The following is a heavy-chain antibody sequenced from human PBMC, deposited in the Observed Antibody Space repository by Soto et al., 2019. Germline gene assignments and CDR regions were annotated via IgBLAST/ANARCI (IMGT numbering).Heavy chain of an antibody. CDR2: ISTAGDT. Sequence: GGSLRLSCAGSGFTFSSYDMHWVRQATGKGLEWVSAISTAGDTFYPVSVRGRFTISRENAKNSVYLQMNSLRDEDTAVYYCARVRDSSGYDALDIWGQGTMVTVSS. CDR3: ARVRDSSGYDALDI. V-gene: IGHV3-13*01. CDR1: GFTFSSYD. D-gene: IGHD3-22*01. J-gene: IGHJ3*02.